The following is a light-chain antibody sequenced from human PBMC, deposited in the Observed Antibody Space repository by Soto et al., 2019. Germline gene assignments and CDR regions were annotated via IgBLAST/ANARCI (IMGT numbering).Light chain of an antibody. Sequence: EIVMPQSPATLSVSPGETATLSCRASQYVSNKVAWYQQKPGQAPSLLILGASTRATGVPARFSGSGSGTEFTLSISSLQSEDFAVYYCKQYKEWPPFTFGQGTRLENK. CDR2: GAS. V-gene: IGKV3-15*01. CDR3: KQYKEWPPFT. CDR1: QYVSNK. J-gene: IGKJ5*01.